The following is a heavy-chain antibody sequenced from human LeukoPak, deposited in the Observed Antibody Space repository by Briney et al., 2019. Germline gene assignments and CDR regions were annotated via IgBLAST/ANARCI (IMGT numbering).Heavy chain of an antibody. CDR1: GFTIDSFY. CDR2: IDEAGKDR. Sequence: GGSLRLSCVASGFTIDSFYMSWVRQAPGKGLEWVANIDEAGKDRYYADSVKGRFTISRDNTKNSVFLDMTSLRVEDTATYFCARASPGVVFDYFDYWGQGALVPVSS. V-gene: IGHV3-7*01. CDR3: ARASPGVVFDYFDY. D-gene: IGHD2-15*01. J-gene: IGHJ4*01.